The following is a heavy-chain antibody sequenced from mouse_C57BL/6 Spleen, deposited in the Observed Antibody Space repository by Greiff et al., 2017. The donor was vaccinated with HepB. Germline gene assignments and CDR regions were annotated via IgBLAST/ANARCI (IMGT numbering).Heavy chain of an antibody. CDR3: ARDRLGRRYFDV. CDR1: GFTFSSYA. Sequence: EVQLQESGGGLVKPGGSLKLSCAASGFTFSSYAMSWVRQTPEKRLEWVATISDGGSYTYYPDNVKGRFTISRDNAKNNLYLQMSHLKSEDTAMYYCARDRLGRRYFDVWGTGTTVTVSS. D-gene: IGHD4-1*01. CDR2: ISDGGSYT. J-gene: IGHJ1*03. V-gene: IGHV5-4*01.